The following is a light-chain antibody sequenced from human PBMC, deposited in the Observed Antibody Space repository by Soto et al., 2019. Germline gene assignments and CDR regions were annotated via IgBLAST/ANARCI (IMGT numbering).Light chain of an antibody. J-gene: IGKJ5*01. CDR3: QGLNDYPIT. CDR2: AAS. CDR1: QGISSY. Sequence: DIQLTQSPSFLSASVGDRVTITCRASQGISSYLAWYQQKPGKPPKFLIYAASTLQSGVPSRFSGSGSGTEFTLTISSLQPEDFATYYCQGLNDYPITFGQGTRLEIK. V-gene: IGKV1-9*01.